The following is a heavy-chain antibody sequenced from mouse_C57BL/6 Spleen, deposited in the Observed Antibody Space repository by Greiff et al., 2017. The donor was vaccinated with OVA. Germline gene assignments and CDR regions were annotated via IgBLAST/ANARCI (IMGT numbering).Heavy chain of an antibody. J-gene: IGHJ4*01. Sequence: QVQLQQPGAELVRPGTSVKLSCKASGYTFTSYWMHWVKQRPGQGLEWIGVIDPSDSYTNYNQKFKGKATLTVDTASSTAYMQLSSLTSEDSAVYCCARVYYSNSYAMDYWGQGTSVTVSS. D-gene: IGHD2-5*01. CDR2: IDPSDSYT. V-gene: IGHV1-59*01. CDR1: GYTFTSYW. CDR3: ARVYYSNSYAMDY.